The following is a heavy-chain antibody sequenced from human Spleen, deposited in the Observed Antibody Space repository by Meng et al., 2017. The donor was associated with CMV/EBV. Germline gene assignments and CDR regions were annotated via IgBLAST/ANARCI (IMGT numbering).Heavy chain of an antibody. D-gene: IGHD3-16*01. Sequence: ASVKVSCKASGYTFIGYYMHWVRQAPGQGFEWMGWINPRNGDTNYAHRFQDRVTMTRDTSINTAYMELSRLRSDDTAVYFCARASNRLGGGHLDSWGQGTLVPSPQ. CDR1: GYTFIGYY. V-gene: IGHV1-2*02. CDR3: ARASNRLGGGHLDS. J-gene: IGHJ4*02. CDR2: INPRNGDT.